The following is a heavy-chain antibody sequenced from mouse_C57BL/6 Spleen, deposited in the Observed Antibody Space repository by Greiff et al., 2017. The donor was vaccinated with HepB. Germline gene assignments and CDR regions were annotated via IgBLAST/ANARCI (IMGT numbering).Heavy chain of an antibody. D-gene: IGHD4-1*01. CDR2: ISGGGGNT. V-gene: IGHV5-9*01. CDR1: GFTFSSYT. J-gene: IGHJ4*01. CDR3: ARSLTGTDYAMDY. Sequence: VQLKESGGGLVKPGGSLKLSCAASGFTFSSYTMSWVRQTPEKRLEWVATISGGGGNTYYPDSVKGRFTISRDNAKNTLYLQMSSLRSEDTALYYCARSLTGTDYAMDYWGQGTSVTVSS.